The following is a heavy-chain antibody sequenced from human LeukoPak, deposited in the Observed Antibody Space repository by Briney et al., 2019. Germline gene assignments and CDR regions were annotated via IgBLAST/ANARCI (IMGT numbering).Heavy chain of an antibody. CDR2: FYYSRGT. CDR3: ARMSFAFAPSFFDY. CDR1: GVSISDNNFY. D-gene: IGHD3-3*01. J-gene: IGHJ4*01. V-gene: IGHV4-39*01. Sequence: SQTLSLTWIVAGVSISDNNFYWAWIRQPPGKGLEWIGIFYYSRGTYYNSSLQSRVTISGDTSKNLFSLHQRSATVADTAIYFRARMSFAFAPSFFDYWGHGALGPVSS.